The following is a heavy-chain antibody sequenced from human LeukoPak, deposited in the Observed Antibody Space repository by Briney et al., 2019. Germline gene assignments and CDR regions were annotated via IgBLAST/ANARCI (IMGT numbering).Heavy chain of an antibody. D-gene: IGHD6-19*01. V-gene: IGHV3-30*03. CDR1: GFSFSNYG. J-gene: IGHJ4*02. Sequence: PGGSLRLSCAASGFSFSNYGMHWVRQAPGKGLEWVAIITYDGNNNYYSDSVRGRFTISRDNSKNSLYLQMNSLRAEDTAVYYCASGHAFGAGTQYFDYWGQGTLVTVSS. CDR3: ASGHAFGAGTQYFDY. CDR2: ITYDGNNN.